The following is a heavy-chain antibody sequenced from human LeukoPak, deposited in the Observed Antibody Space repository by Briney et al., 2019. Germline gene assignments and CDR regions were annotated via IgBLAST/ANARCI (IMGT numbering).Heavy chain of an antibody. CDR2: IYPADSDT. Sequence: GESLKISCKGSGCSFTSYWIGWVRQMPGKGLEWMGIIYPADSDTRYSPSFQGQVTISADKSISTAYLQWNSLKASDTAMYYCARGIIVTSGPFDYWGQGTLVTVSS. J-gene: IGHJ4*02. D-gene: IGHD3-22*01. CDR3: ARGIIVTSGPFDY. V-gene: IGHV5-51*01. CDR1: GCSFTSYW.